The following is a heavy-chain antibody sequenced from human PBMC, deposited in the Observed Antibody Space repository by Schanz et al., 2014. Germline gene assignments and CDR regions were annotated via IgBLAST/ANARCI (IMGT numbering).Heavy chain of an antibody. CDR3: ARPSDSSWYMDV. Sequence: EVQLVESGGGLVQPGGSLRLSCAASGFTFSTYWMHWVRQAPGKGLVWVSHINSDGTTTTYADSVKGRFTISRDNAENTLYLQMNSLRAEDTAVYYCARPSDSSWYMDVWGKGTTXTVSS. CDR1: GFTFSTYW. V-gene: IGHV3-74*01. J-gene: IGHJ6*03. CDR2: INSDGTTT. D-gene: IGHD2-21*02.